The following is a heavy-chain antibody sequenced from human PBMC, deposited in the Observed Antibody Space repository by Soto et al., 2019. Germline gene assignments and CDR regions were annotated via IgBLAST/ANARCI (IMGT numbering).Heavy chain of an antibody. J-gene: IGHJ4*02. V-gene: IGHV3-21*01. D-gene: IGHD1-1*01. CDR2: ISSSSYI. CDR3: ARILILGTTRGSYFEY. CDR1: GFTFSSYT. Sequence: GVSLRLSCAAAGFTFSSYTINWVHQAPSNVLEWVSSISSSSYIYYADSVKGRFTISRDNAKNSLYLQMNGLRADDTAVYYCARILILGTTRGSYFEYWGQGTLVSVSS.